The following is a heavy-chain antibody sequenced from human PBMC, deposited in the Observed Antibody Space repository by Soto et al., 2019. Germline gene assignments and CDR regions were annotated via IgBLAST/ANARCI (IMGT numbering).Heavy chain of an antibody. V-gene: IGHV1-46*01. J-gene: IGHJ4*02. D-gene: IGHD3-22*01. CDR2: IIPSGGST. CDR3: ARGPYYFDSTGYYGH. Sequence: ASVKVSCKASGYTFTSYYMHWVRQAPGQGLEWMGVIIPSGGSTNYAQKFRGRVTMTKGTSTTTVYMELSSLRSEDTSVYYCARGPYYFDSTGYYGHWGQGTLVTVSS. CDR1: GYTFTSYY.